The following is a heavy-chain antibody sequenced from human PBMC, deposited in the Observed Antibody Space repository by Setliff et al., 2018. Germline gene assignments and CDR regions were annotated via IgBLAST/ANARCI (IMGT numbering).Heavy chain of an antibody. D-gene: IGHD1-26*01. CDR2: IARGSRVT. CDR3: ARVSSSGSYYLAMPAAFDI. J-gene: IGHJ3*02. V-gene: IGHV3-23*01. CDR1: GFAFSSSA. Sequence: GGSLRLSCAASGFAFSSSAMSWVRQAPGKGLEWVSGIARGSRVTYYADSVKGRFTISRDNAKNTLYLQMNSLRAEDTAVYYCARVSSSGSYYLAMPAAFDIWGQGTMVTVSS.